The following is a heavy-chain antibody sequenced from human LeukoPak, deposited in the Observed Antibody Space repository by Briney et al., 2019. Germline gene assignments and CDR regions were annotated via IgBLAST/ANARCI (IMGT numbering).Heavy chain of an antibody. CDR1: GFTFNTYN. D-gene: IGHD3-10*01. J-gene: IGHJ6*03. CDR2: ISSSSSYI. Sequence: GGSLRLSCAGSGFTFNTYNMNWVRQAPGKGLEWVSSISSSSSYIYYADSVKGRFTISRDNAKNSLYLQMYSLRAEDTAVYYCARVLSGRGSLYDYYYYMDVWGKGTTVTISS. V-gene: IGHV3-21*01. CDR3: ARVLSGRGSLYDYYYYMDV.